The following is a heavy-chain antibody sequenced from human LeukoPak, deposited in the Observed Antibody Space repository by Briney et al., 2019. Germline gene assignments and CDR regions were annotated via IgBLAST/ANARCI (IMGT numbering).Heavy chain of an antibody. CDR2: IYYSGST. J-gene: IGHJ4*02. CDR1: GGSISSSSYY. D-gene: IGHD3-3*01. CDR3: ARSIADYDFWSGYYNPGGPIDY. V-gene: IGHV4-39*01. Sequence: SETLSLTCTVSGGSISSSSYYWGWLRQPPGKGLEWVGCIYYSGSTYYNPSLKSRVTISVDTSKNQFSLKLSSVTAADTAVYYCARSIADYDFWSGYYNPGGPIDYWGQGTLVTVSS.